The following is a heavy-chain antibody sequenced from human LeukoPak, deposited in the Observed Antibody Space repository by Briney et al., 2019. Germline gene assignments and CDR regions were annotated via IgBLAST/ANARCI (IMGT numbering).Heavy chain of an antibody. D-gene: IGHD2-15*01. CDR3: AKDWDMAPGY. J-gene: IGHJ4*02. Sequence: GGALRLSCAASGFTLSSYAMSWVRQAPGKGLQWVSSISDRDGSTYYADSVKGRFTISRDNSKNTLYLQMNSLRAEDTAVYYCAKDWDMAPGYWGQGTLVTVSS. CDR2: ISDRDGST. V-gene: IGHV3-23*01. CDR1: GFTLSSYA.